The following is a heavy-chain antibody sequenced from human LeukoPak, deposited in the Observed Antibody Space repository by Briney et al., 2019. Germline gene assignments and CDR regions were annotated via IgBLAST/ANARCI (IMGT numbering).Heavy chain of an antibody. D-gene: IGHD6-19*01. CDR1: GFTFSSYA. V-gene: IGHV3-23*01. CDR3: ARWYSSGWYSDY. Sequence: GGSLTLSCAASGFTFSSYAMSWVRQAPGKGLEWVSAISGRGGSTYYADSVRGRFTISRDNAKNTVYLQMNSLRAEDTAVYYCARWYSSGWYSDYWGQGTLVTVSS. J-gene: IGHJ4*02. CDR2: ISGRGGST.